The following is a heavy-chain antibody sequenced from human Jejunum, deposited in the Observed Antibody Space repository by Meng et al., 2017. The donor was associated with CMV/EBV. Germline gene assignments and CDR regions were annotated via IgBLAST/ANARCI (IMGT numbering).Heavy chain of an antibody. CDR1: FSFSTYG. Sequence: FSFSTYGMHWVRQAPGKGLEWVAAISYDGSNKFYADSVKGRFTISRDNSKTTLYLQINSLRPEDTAVYYCARASGIAVGGTGRYFDYWGQGTLVTVSS. CDR2: ISYDGSNK. J-gene: IGHJ4*02. CDR3: ARASGIAVGGTGRYFDY. D-gene: IGHD6-19*01. V-gene: IGHV3-30*03.